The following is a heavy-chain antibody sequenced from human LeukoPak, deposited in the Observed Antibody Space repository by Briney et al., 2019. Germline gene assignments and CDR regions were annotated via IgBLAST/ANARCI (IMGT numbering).Heavy chain of an antibody. CDR1: GGSISSSSYY. CDR2: IYYSGST. J-gene: IGHJ4*02. CDR3: ARDVGSIFGVVTVDY. D-gene: IGHD3-3*01. Sequence: SETLSLTCTVSGGSISSSSYYWGWIRQPPGKGLEWIGSIYYSGSTYYNPFLKSRVTISVDTSKNQFSLKLSSVTAADTAVYYCARDVGSIFGVVTVDYWGQGTLVTVSS. V-gene: IGHV4-39*07.